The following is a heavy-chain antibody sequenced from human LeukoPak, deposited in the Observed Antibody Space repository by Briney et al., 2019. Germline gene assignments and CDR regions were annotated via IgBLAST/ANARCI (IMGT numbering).Heavy chain of an antibody. CDR1: GFIFSSYW. CDR3: ARAQYYDSTTAGGMDV. Sequence: GGSLRLSCAVSGFIFSSYWLHWVRQAPGKGLVWVARINSDGSSTNYADSVKGRLTISRDNAKNTLSLQMNSLRAEDTAVYYCARAQYYDSTTAGGMDVWGQGTTVTVSS. D-gene: IGHD3-22*01. V-gene: IGHV3-74*01. J-gene: IGHJ6*02. CDR2: INSDGSST.